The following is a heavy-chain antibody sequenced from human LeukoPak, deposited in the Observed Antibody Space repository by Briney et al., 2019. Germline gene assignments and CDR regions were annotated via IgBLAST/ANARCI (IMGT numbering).Heavy chain of an antibody. CDR2: ISAYNGNT. CDR1: GYTFTSYG. CDR3: ARDAPDGYCSGGSCYSGPYDY. D-gene: IGHD2-15*01. J-gene: IGHJ4*02. V-gene: IGHV1-18*01. Sequence: ASVKVSCKASGYTFTSYGNSRVRQAPGQGLEWMGWISAYNGNTNYEQKLQGRVTMTIDTSTSTAYMELRSLRSDDTAVYYCARDAPDGYCSGGSCYSGPYDYWGQGTLVTVSS.